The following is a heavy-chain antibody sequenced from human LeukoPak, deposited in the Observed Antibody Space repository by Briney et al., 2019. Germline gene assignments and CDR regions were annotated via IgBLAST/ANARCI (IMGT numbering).Heavy chain of an antibody. Sequence: PSETLSLTCTVSARSLNTYYCGWVRQPDGEGLEWIGYISYRGSTNYHPSLKSRVPFSVDTSKNQFSLKLNSVTAADTAVYYCARGGDYGDLRYFDYGGQGTLVTVSS. J-gene: IGHJ4*02. V-gene: IGHV4-59*01. CDR2: ISYRGST. D-gene: IGHD4-17*01. CDR1: ARSLNTYY. CDR3: ARGGDYGDLRYFDY.